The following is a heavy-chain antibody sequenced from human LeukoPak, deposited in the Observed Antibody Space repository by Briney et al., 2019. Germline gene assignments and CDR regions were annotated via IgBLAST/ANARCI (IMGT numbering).Heavy chain of an antibody. V-gene: IGHV3-74*01. CDR1: GFTLSNHW. CDR3: AREYNSGPKQTDAFDI. D-gene: IGHD3-22*01. CDR2: ISGDEIWT. Sequence: GGSLRLSCAASGFTLSNHWMHWVRQVPGKGLVWVSRISGDEIWTSYADSVKGRFIISRDNAKDTLYLQMNSLRTEDTAVYYCAREYNSGPKQTDAFDIWGQGTMVTVS. J-gene: IGHJ3*02.